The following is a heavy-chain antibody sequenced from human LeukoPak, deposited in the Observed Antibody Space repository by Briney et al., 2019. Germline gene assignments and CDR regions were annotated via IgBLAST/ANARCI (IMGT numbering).Heavy chain of an antibody. CDR3: ANNGAADGTVDY. CDR1: GGSISSYY. Sequence: SETLSLTCTVSGGSISSYYWSWIRQPPGKGLEWIGYIYYSGSTNYNPSLKSRVTISVDTSKNQFSLKLSSVTAADTAVYYCANNGAADGTVDYWGQGTLVTVSS. J-gene: IGHJ4*02. CDR2: IYYSGST. V-gene: IGHV4-59*01. D-gene: IGHD6-13*01.